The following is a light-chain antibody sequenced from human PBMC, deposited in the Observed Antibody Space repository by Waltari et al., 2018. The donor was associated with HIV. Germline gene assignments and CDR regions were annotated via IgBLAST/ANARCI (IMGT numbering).Light chain of an antibody. CDR2: DAY. V-gene: IGKV1-27*01. J-gene: IGKJ3*01. CDR3: KKYNNDPHT. Sequence: DIQMTQSPSSLSASVGDKVTITCRASRGISDSLAWYQQKPGKLPKLLINDAYTLQSGVPSRFSGSGSGKNYTLTNNSLQQEDAATYCCKKYNNDPHTFGPGTTVDLK. CDR1: RGISDS.